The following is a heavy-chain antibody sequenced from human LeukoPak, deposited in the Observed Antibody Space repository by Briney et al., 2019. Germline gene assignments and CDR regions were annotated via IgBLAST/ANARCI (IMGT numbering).Heavy chain of an antibody. Sequence: SQTLSLTCTVSGDSISSGDYYWSWIRQPAGKGLEWIGRISSSGSNNYKPSLKSRDTISVDTYTNQFSLKLSSVTAADTAVYFCARGPYSYDSSGAFDIWGQGTMVTVSS. CDR3: ARGPYSYDSSGAFDI. CDR1: GDSISSGDYY. J-gene: IGHJ3*02. CDR2: ISSSGSN. D-gene: IGHD3-22*01. V-gene: IGHV4-61*02.